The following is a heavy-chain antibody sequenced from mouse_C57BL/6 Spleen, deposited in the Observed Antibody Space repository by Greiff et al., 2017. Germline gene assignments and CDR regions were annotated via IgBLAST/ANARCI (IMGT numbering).Heavy chain of an antibody. CDR1: GYTFTTYP. J-gene: IGHJ2*01. V-gene: IGHV1-47*01. Sequence: VQLQQSGAELVKPGASVKMSCKASGYTFTTYPIEWMKQNHGKSLEWIGNFHPYNDDTKYNEKFKGKATLTVEKSSSPVYLELSRLTSNDSAVYYCARGYDGYYYYFDDWGQGTTLTVSS. CDR2: FHPYNDDT. D-gene: IGHD2-3*01. CDR3: ARGYDGYYYYFDD.